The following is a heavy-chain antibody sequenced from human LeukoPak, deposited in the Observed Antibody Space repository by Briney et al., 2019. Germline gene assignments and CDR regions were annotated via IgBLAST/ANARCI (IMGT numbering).Heavy chain of an antibody. V-gene: IGHV1-18*01. Sequence: SVKVSCKASGGTFSSYAISWVRQAPGQGLEWMGWISVYNGNTNYAQKLQGRVTMTTDTSTNTAYMELRSLGSDDTAVYYCARHQWLYDLWGQGTLVTVSS. J-gene: IGHJ4*02. CDR3: ARHQWLYDL. CDR2: ISVYNGNT. CDR1: GGTFSSYA. D-gene: IGHD6-19*01.